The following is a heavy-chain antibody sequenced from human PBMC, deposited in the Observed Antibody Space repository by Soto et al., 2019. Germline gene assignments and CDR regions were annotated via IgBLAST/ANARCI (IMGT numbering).Heavy chain of an antibody. CDR1: ADSITTHY. D-gene: IGHD3-3*01. V-gene: IGHV4-59*11. Sequence: QVHLQESGPGLVKPSETLSLTCTVSADSITTHYWSWIRQPPGEGLEWIGSVYYNGSTNPNPSLKSRLAISMDTSKNQFSLKLTSVTAADTAVYYCARTYFDFWSGSHYWYFDLWGRGTLVTVSS. CDR3: ARTYFDFWSGSHYWYFDL. CDR2: VYYNGST. J-gene: IGHJ2*01.